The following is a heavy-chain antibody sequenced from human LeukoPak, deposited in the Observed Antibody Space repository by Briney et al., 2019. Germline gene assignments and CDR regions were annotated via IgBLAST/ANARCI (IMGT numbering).Heavy chain of an antibody. CDR1: GYTFTRYG. Sequence: GPVKVSRKASGYTFTRYGISWVRQAPGQGLEWMGWISAYSGNTNYAQKLQGRVTMTTDTSTSTAYMELRSLRSDDTAVYYCARDLRFGEINWFDPWGQGTLVTVSS. D-gene: IGHD3-10*01. J-gene: IGHJ5*02. CDR2: ISAYSGNT. CDR3: ARDLRFGEINWFDP. V-gene: IGHV1-18*01.